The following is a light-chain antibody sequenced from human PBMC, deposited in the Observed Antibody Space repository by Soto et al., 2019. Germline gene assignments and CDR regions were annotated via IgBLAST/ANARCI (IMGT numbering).Light chain of an antibody. CDR2: SDN. CDR3: AAWDESPNVPV. J-gene: IGLJ3*02. Sequence: QSALTQPPSASGTPGQGVTISCSGSNSNIGRNTVNWYQQFPGAAPNLLIHSDNQRPSGVPDRFSGSRSGTSASLAISGLQSEDEADYYCAAWDESPNVPVFGGGTKLTVL. CDR1: NSNIGRNT. V-gene: IGLV1-44*01.